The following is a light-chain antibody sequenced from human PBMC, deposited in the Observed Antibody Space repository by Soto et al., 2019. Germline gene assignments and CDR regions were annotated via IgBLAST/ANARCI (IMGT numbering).Light chain of an antibody. CDR3: QQLNSYPRT. Sequence: DIQLTQSPSFLSASVVDRVTFTCRASQGISSDLAWYQQEPGKAPKLLIYAASTLQSGVPSRFSGSGSGTEFTLTISSLLPEDFATYYCQQLNSYPRTFGQGTKVDI. CDR2: AAS. CDR1: QGISSD. V-gene: IGKV1-9*01. J-gene: IGKJ1*01.